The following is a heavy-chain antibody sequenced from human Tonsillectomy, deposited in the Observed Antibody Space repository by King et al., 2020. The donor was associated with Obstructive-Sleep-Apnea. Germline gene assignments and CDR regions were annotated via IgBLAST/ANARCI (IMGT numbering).Heavy chain of an antibody. J-gene: IGHJ2*01. CDR2: IFYSGST. CDR3: ARDSAYADWYFDL. CDR1: GGSISSGGYY. V-gene: IGHV4-31*03. D-gene: IGHD2-21*01. Sequence: LQLQESGPGLVKPSQTLSLTCTVSGGSISSGGYYWTWIRQHPGKGLEWIGYIFYSGSTYYNPSLKSRLTISIDTSQNQFSLKLTSVTAADTAVYFCARDSAYADWYFDLWGRGTLVTVSS.